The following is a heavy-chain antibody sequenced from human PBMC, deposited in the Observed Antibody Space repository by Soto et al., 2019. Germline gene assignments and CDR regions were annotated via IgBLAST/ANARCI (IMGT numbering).Heavy chain of an antibody. D-gene: IGHD5-18*01. Sequence: GGSLRLSCAASGFTFSSYDMHWVRQATGKGLEWVSAIGTAGDTYYPGSVKGRFTISRENAKNSLYLQMNSPRAGDTAVYYCARAVYRGYSYGPYYYYGMDVWGQGTTVTVSS. CDR1: GFTFSSYD. V-gene: IGHV3-13*01. CDR3: ARAVYRGYSYGPYYYYGMDV. CDR2: IGTAGDT. J-gene: IGHJ6*02.